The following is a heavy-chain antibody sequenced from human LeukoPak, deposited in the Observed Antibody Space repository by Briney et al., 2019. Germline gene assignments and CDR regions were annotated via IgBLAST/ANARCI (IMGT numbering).Heavy chain of an antibody. CDR3: ARGPGYCTNGVCYYYYGMDV. CDR1: GGSFSGYY. CDR2: INHSGST. J-gene: IGHJ6*02. D-gene: IGHD2-8*01. V-gene: IGHV4-34*01. Sequence: SETLSLTCAVYGGSFSGYYWSWIRQPPGKGLEWIGEINHSGSTNYNPSLKSRVTISVDTSKNQFSLKLSSVTAADTAVYYCARGPGYCTNGVCYYYYGMDVWGLGTTVTVSS.